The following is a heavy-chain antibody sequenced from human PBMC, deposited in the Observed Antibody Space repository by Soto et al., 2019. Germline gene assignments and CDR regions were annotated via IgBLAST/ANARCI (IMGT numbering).Heavy chain of an antibody. CDR3: ARSVRFSPLDYYYYGMDV. D-gene: IGHD3-3*01. CDR1: GGTFSSYA. Sequence: QVQLVQSGAEVKKPGSSVKVSCKASGGTFSSYAISWVRQAPGQGLEWMGGIIPIFGTANYAQKFQGRVTITADESTSTAYMELSSLRSEDTAVYYCARSVRFSPLDYYYYGMDVWGQGTTVTVSS. CDR2: IIPIFGTA. J-gene: IGHJ6*02. V-gene: IGHV1-69*01.